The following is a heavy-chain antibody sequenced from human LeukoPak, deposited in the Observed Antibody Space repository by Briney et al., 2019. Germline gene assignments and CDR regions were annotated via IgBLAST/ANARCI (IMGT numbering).Heavy chain of an antibody. Sequence: GGSLRLSCEASGFTFSHFGMHWVRQAPGKGLEWVAHIRYDGTKKYYADSVKGRFTISRDDSKNTLYLQMNSLRGEDTAVYYCTKDSNWSSDYWGQGTLVTVSS. J-gene: IGHJ4*02. D-gene: IGHD1-20*01. V-gene: IGHV3-30*02. CDR2: IRYDGTKK. CDR3: TKDSNWSSDY. CDR1: GFTFSHFG.